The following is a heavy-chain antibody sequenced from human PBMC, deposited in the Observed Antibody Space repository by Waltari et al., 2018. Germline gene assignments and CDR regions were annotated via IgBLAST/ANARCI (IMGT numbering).Heavy chain of an antibody. CDR1: GGSFSGYY. CDR3: ASLLGYDSSGYHPVQLDY. CDR2: INHSGST. V-gene: IGHV4-34*01. J-gene: IGHJ4*02. D-gene: IGHD3-22*01. Sequence: QVQLQQWGAGLLKPSETLSLTCAVYGGSFSGYYWSWIRQPQGKGLEWIGEINHSGSTNYNPSLKSRVTISVDTSKNQFSLKLSSVTAADTAVYYCASLLGYDSSGYHPVQLDYWGQGTLVTVSS.